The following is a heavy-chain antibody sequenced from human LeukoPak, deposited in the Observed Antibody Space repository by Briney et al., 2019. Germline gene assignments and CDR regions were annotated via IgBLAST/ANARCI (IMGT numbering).Heavy chain of an antibody. J-gene: IGHJ4*02. D-gene: IGHD3-3*01. CDR1: GGSISSDNYN. CDR3: ARCGYYDFWSGYNPATFDS. Sequence: PSETLSLTCTVSGGSISSDNYNWGRIRPPPGKGLEWVGSIYYSGSTYYNPSLKSRVTISLDTSKNQFSLKLSSVTAADTAVYYCARCGYYDFWSGYNPATFDSWGQGTLVTVSS. CDR2: IYYSGST. V-gene: IGHV4-39*01.